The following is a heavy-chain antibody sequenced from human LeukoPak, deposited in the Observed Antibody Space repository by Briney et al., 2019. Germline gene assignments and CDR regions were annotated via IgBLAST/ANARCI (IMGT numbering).Heavy chain of an antibody. CDR3: AKESTPGYSSSWYDY. CDR2: ISGSGGST. CDR1: GFTFSSYA. Sequence: GGSLRLSCAASGFTFSSYAMSWVRQAPGKGLEWLSPISGSGGSTYYADSVKGRFTISRDNSKNTLYLQMNSLRAEDTAVYYCAKESTPGYSSSWYDYWGQGTLVTVSS. V-gene: IGHV3-23*01. D-gene: IGHD6-13*01. J-gene: IGHJ4*02.